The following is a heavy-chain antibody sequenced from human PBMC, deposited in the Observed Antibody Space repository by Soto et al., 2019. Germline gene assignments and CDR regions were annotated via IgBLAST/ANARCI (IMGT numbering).Heavy chain of an antibody. CDR1: SGSISSYY. CDR3: ARDRTLVGPSDTLYYGLSG. CDR2: IYFSGST. Sequence: QVQLQESGPGLVKPSETLSLTCSVSSGSISSYYWSWIRQPPGKGLEWIGHIYFSGSTKYNPSLKSIVTMSVDTSMDQFCLKVSSVTAADSAVYYCARDRTLVGPSDTLYYGLSGWGQGAPVTVSS. J-gene: IGHJ6*02. D-gene: IGHD1-26*01. V-gene: IGHV4-59*01.